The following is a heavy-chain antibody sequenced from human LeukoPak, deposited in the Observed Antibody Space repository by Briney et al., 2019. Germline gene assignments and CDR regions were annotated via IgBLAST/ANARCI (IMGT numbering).Heavy chain of an antibody. CDR1: GGSFSGYY. CDR2: INHSGST. V-gene: IGHV4-34*01. Sequence: SETLSLTCAVYGGSFSGYYWSWIRQPPGKGLEWIGEINHSGSTNYNPSLKSRVTISVDTSKIQFSLKLSSVTAADTAVYYCARRSFGITTYLDYWGQGTLVTVSS. J-gene: IGHJ4*02. D-gene: IGHD3-16*01. CDR3: ARRSFGITTYLDY.